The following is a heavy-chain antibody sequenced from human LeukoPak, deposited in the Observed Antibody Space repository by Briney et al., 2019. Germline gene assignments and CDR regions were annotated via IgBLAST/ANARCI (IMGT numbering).Heavy chain of an antibody. CDR2: INHSGST. J-gene: IGHJ4*02. CDR3: ARGSYDFWSGYLPLDY. Sequence: SETLSLTCAVYGGSFSGYYWSWIRQPPGKGLEWIGEINHSGSTNYNPSLKSRATISVDTSKNQFSLKLSSVTAADTAVYYCARGSYDFWSGYLPLDYWGQGTLVTVSS. V-gene: IGHV4-34*01. D-gene: IGHD3-3*01. CDR1: GGSFSGYY.